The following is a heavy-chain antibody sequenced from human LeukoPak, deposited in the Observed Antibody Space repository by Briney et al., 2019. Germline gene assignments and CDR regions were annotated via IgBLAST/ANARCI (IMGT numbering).Heavy chain of an antibody. V-gene: IGHV1-3*01. CDR1: GYTFTSYA. D-gene: IGHD5-24*01. Sequence: ASVKVSCKASGYTFTSYAMHWMRQAPGQGLELLGWVSAANNPEYSQKFQGRVVITRDASPTTSYLELNSLRSEDTAVYYCAMSVEMPPIPSFDYWGQGTLVTVSS. J-gene: IGHJ4*02. CDR2: VSAANNP. CDR3: AMSVEMPPIPSFDY.